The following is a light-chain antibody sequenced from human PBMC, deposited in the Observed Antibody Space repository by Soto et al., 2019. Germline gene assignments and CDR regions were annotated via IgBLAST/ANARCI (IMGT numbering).Light chain of an antibody. J-gene: IGKJ1*01. Sequence: DIQMTQSPSSLSASVGDRVTITCRASQSISSYLNWYQQKPGKAPKLLIYAASSLYTGVPSRFSGRRSGTEFTLTISSLQPEDFASYYCLQDYGDSWTFGQGTKVDIK. CDR3: LQDYGDSWT. CDR1: QSISSY. CDR2: AAS. V-gene: IGKV1-39*01.